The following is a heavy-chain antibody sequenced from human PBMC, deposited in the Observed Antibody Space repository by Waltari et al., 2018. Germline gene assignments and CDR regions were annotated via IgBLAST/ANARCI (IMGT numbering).Heavy chain of an antibody. CDR2: ISSSSSTI. V-gene: IGHV3-48*01. CDR3: ARSRVAEASDY. CDR1: GFPFSSYS. D-gene: IGHD6-19*01. J-gene: IGHJ4*02. Sequence: EVQLVESGGGLVQPGGSLRLSCAASGFPFSSYSMNWVRQAPGKGLEWVSYISSSSSTIYYADSVKGRFTISRDNAKNSLYLQMNSLRAEDTAVYYCARSRVAEASDYWGQGTLVTVSS.